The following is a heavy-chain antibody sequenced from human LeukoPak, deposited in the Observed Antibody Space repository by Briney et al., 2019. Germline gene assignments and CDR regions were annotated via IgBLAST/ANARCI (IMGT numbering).Heavy chain of an antibody. J-gene: IGHJ4*02. Sequence: PGGSLRLSCAASGFTFSSYWMHWVRQVPGKGLVWVSRINRDGGSATYADSVRGRFTISRDNAKNTLYLQMNSLSAEDTAVYYCASASRSGYDDHWGQGTLVTVST. CDR1: GFTFSSYW. CDR2: INRDGGSA. V-gene: IGHV3-74*03. CDR3: ASASRSGYDDH. D-gene: IGHD3-3*01.